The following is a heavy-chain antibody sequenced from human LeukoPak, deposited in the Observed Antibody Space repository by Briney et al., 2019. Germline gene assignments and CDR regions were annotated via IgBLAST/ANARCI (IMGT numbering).Heavy chain of an antibody. Sequence: PSETLSLTCTVSGGSISSYYWSWIRQPPGKGLEWIGYIYYSGSTNYNPSLKSRVTISVDTSKNHFSLKLSSVTAADTAVYYCARERRYYDSSGPRRYFDYWGQGTLVTVSS. D-gene: IGHD3-22*01. J-gene: IGHJ4*02. CDR2: IYYSGST. CDR1: GGSISSYY. V-gene: IGHV4-59*01. CDR3: ARERRYYDSSGPRRYFDY.